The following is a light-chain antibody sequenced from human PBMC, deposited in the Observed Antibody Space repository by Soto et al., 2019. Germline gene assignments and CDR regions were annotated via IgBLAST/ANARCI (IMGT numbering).Light chain of an antibody. CDR3: QHYKSCYT. CDR2: DAS. Sequence: DIQMTQSPSTLSASIGDRVTITCRASQSIGSWLAWYQQKPGKAPKLLIYDASRLESGVPSRFSGSGSATEFSLTISSLQPDDFEADYEQHYKSCYTVGHATKVESK. CDR1: QSIGSW. V-gene: IGKV1-5*01. J-gene: IGKJ2*01.